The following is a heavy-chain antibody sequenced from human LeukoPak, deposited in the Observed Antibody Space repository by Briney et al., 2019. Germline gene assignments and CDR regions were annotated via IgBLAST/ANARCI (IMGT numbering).Heavy chain of an antibody. D-gene: IGHD4-17*01. CDR2: INPDGSQT. J-gene: IGHJ4*02. V-gene: IGHV3-74*01. Sequence: GGSLRLSCAASGFTFNTYWMHWVRQAPGKGLVWVSHINPDGSQTNYADSVTGRFTISRDNSKNTLYLQMNSLRAEDTAVYYCAKDRVYGDYSYWGQGTLVTVSS. CDR1: GFTFNTYW. CDR3: AKDRVYGDYSY.